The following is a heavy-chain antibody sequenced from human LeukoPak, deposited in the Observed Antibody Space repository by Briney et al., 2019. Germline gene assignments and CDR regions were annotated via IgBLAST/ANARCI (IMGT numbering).Heavy chain of an antibody. V-gene: IGHV3-7*01. Sequence: GGSLRLSCAASGFTFSRHWMYWVRQAPGKGLEWVANIKQDGSVKPYVDSVKGRFTISRDNAKNALYLQVNSLRAEDTAVYYCARGVVPAAFDYWGQGTLVTVSS. CDR3: ARGVVPAAFDY. CDR2: IKQDGSVK. CDR1: GFTFSRHW. J-gene: IGHJ4*02. D-gene: IGHD2-2*01.